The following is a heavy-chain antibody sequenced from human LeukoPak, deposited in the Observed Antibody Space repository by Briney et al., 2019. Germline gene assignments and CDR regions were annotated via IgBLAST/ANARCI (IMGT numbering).Heavy chain of an antibody. CDR1: GDSFDNYY. CDR3: ARTRRHYYGSGKNVTPWPAGLDV. J-gene: IGHJ4*02. D-gene: IGHD3-10*01. V-gene: IGHV4-59*01. Sequence: SETLSLTCTVSGDSFDNYYWTWIRQPPGKGLEWIGYSGSSKYNPSLKSRVTISIDTSKRHFSLTLSSVTAADTAVYYCARTRRHYYGSGKNVTPWPAGLDVWGQGTLVTVSS. CDR2: SGSS.